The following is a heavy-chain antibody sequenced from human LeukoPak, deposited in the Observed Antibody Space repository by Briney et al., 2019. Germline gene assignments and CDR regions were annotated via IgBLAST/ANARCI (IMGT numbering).Heavy chain of an antibody. CDR3: ATDYGDYAYYVDY. Sequence: PGGSLRLSCAASGFTFSSYWMGWVRQAPGKGLEWVANIKQDGSEKYYVDPVKGRFTISRDNAKNSLFLQMISLRAEDTALYFCATDYGDYAYYVDYWGQGTLVSVSS. J-gene: IGHJ4*02. CDR1: GFTFSSYW. CDR2: IKQDGSEK. V-gene: IGHV3-7*01. D-gene: IGHD4-17*01.